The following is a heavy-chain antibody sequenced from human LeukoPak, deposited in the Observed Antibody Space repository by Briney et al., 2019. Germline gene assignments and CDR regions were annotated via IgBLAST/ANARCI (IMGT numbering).Heavy chain of an antibody. CDR2: INRNSGFT. V-gene: IGHV1-2*02. CDR3: ARLADCSSSSCRSFDY. J-gene: IGHJ4*02. D-gene: IGHD2-2*01. Sequence: SVTVSCKASGYPFTGYYLHWVRQAPGQGLEWMGWINRNSGFTNKAQKFQGRVTMTRDTSISTAYMELSRLRSDDTAVYYCARLADCSSSSCRSFDYWGQGTLVTVSS. CDR1: GYPFTGYY.